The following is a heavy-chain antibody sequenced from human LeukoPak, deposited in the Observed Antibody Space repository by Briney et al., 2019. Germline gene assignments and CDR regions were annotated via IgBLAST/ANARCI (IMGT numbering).Heavy chain of an antibody. V-gene: IGHV1-18*01. CDR2: ISAYNGNT. D-gene: IGHD1-26*01. CDR1: GYTFTSYG. CDR3: ARVPASGSYFYYYYYMDV. Sequence: ASVKVSCKASGYTFTSYGISWVRQAPGQGLEWMGWISAYNGNTNYAQKLQGRVTMTTDTSTSTAYMELRSLGSDDTAVYYCARVPASGSYFYYYYYMDVWGKGTTVTVSS. J-gene: IGHJ6*03.